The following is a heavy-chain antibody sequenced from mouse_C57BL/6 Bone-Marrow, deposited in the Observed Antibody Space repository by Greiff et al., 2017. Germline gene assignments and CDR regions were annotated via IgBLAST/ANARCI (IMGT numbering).Heavy chain of an antibody. CDR2: IDPSDSYT. D-gene: IGHD1-1*01. J-gene: IGHJ4*01. CDR3: ARNVDWYYSSSYVAMDY. Sequence: QVQLQQSGAELVMPGASVKLSCKASGYTFTSYWMHWVKQRPGQGLEWIGEIDPSDSYTNYNQKFKGKSTLTVDKSSSTAYMQLSRLTSEDSAVYYCARNVDWYYSSSYVAMDYWGQGTSVTVSS. CDR1: GYTFTSYW. V-gene: IGHV1-69*01.